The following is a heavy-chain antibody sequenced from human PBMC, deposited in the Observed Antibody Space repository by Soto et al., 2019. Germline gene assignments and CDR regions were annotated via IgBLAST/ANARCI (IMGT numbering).Heavy chain of an antibody. CDR1: GFTLSANY. J-gene: IGHJ5*02. V-gene: IGHV3-53*01. D-gene: IGHD2-2*01. CDR3: ARSYSTSLNWFDP. Sequence: EVQLVESGGGLIQPGGSLRLSCAASGFTLSANYMSWVRQAPGKGLEWVSVIYSDDSTYYADSVKGRFTISRDNSKNTLFLQMNSLRAEDTAVYYCARSYSTSLNWFDPWGQGILVSVSS. CDR2: IYSDDST.